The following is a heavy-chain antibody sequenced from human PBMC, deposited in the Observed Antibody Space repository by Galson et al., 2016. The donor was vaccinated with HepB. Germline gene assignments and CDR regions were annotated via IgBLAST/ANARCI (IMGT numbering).Heavy chain of an antibody. J-gene: IGHJ4*02. CDR2: IDPSDSYT. D-gene: IGHD3-22*01. V-gene: IGHV5-10-1*01. Sequence: QSGAEVKKPGESLRISCKASGSSFTFYWINWVRQMPGKGLQWMGRIDPSDSYTTYNTSFQGHVTFTVDKSTSTAYLQWSSLRPSDTAMYYCAAPHRSSGYYSPGDFWGQGTLVTVSS. CDR1: GSSFTFYW. CDR3: AAPHRSSGYYSPGDF.